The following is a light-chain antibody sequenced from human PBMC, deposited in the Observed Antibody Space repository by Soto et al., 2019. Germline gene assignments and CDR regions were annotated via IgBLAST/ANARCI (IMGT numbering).Light chain of an antibody. CDR1: QSISNY. CDR3: QHFRSFPIT. V-gene: IGKV1-39*01. Sequence: DIQMTQSPSSLSASVGDRVIITCRTSQSISNYLNWYQHKPGKAPKVLISAASNLQSGVPSRFSGSGSGTVFTLTISSLQPEDFATYYCQHFRSFPITFGQGTRLEIK. J-gene: IGKJ5*01. CDR2: AAS.